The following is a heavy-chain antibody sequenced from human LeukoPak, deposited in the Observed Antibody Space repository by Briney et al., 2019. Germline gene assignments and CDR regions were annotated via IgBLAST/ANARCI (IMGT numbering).Heavy chain of an antibody. CDR3: AKVRVVFNWNYAYYFDY. Sequence: GGSLRLSCAASGFTFSSYSMNWVRQAPGKGLEWVSYITSSSGTIYYADSVKGRFTISRDNAKNSLYLQMNSLRAEDTAVYYCAKVRVVFNWNYAYYFDYWGQGTLVTVSS. CDR1: GFTFSSYS. V-gene: IGHV3-48*01. J-gene: IGHJ4*02. CDR2: ITSSSGTI. D-gene: IGHD1-7*01.